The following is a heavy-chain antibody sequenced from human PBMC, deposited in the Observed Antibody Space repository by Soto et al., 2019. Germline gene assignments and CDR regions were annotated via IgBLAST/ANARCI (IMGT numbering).Heavy chain of an antibody. V-gene: IGHV1-2*02. CDR2: INPNSGGT. Sequence: ASVKVSCKASRYTFTDYYMHWVRQAPGQGLEGMGWINPNSGGTNYAQKFQGRVAMTRDTSINTAYMELSRLRTDDTAVYHCATLGAGAFDYWGQGTLVTVSS. CDR3: ATLGAGAFDY. J-gene: IGHJ4*02. CDR1: RYTFTDYY. D-gene: IGHD3-16*01.